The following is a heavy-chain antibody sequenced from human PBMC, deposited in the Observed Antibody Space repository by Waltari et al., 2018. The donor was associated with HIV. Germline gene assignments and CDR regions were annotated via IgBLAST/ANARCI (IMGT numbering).Heavy chain of an antibody. J-gene: IGHJ3*02. D-gene: IGHD3-16*02. CDR3: TTGRYLYAFDI. V-gene: IGHV3-15*01. CDR1: GFTFINAW. CDR2: MKSKPDDGTT. Sequence: EVNLVESGGGLVKPGGSLRLSCTASGFTFINAWMNWVRQAPGKGLEWVGRMKSKPDDGTTHYAAPVKGRFTISRDDSKNTLYLLMNRLRTEDTAVYYCTTGRYLYAFDIWGQGTLVTVSS.